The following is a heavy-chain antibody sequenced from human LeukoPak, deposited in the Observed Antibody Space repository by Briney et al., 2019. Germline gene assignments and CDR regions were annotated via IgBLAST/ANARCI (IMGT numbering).Heavy chain of an antibody. CDR1: GFTFSSYG. Sequence: GGSLRLSCAASGFTFSSYGMHWVRQAPGKGLEWVSAISGSGGSTYYADSVKGRFTISRDNSKNTLYLQMNSLRAEDTAVYYCAKFTKRGYCSSTSCYTSPMDVWGQGTTVTVSS. D-gene: IGHD2-2*02. J-gene: IGHJ6*02. CDR2: ISGSGGST. CDR3: AKFTKRGYCSSTSCYTSPMDV. V-gene: IGHV3-23*01.